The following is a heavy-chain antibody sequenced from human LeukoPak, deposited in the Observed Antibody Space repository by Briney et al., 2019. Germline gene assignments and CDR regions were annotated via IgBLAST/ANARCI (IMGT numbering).Heavy chain of an antibody. J-gene: IGHJ4*02. CDR2: ISGSGGST. V-gene: IGHV3-23*01. CDR1: GFTFSSYA. CDR3: AKAGWAGYYLPLFDY. Sequence: GGSLRLSCAASGFTFSSYAMSWVRQAPGKGLEWVSAISGSGGSTYYADSVKGRFTTSRDNSKNTLYLQMNSLRAEGTAVYYCAKAGWAGYYLPLFDYWGQGTLVTVSS. D-gene: IGHD3-22*01.